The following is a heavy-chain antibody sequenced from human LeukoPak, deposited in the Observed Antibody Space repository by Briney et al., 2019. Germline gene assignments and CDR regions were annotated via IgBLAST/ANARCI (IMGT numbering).Heavy chain of an antibody. CDR1: GLTFNNAW. Sequence: GGSLRLSCAASGLTFNNAWMSWVRQAPGKGLEWVGRIRSRSAGGTTDYGAPVKGRFTISKDDSKNTLYQQMNSLKAEDTAVYYCSTGGGTHDYWGQGTLVTVSS. V-gene: IGHV3-15*01. D-gene: IGHD2-15*01. CDR2: IRSRSAGGTT. CDR3: STGGGTHDY. J-gene: IGHJ4*02.